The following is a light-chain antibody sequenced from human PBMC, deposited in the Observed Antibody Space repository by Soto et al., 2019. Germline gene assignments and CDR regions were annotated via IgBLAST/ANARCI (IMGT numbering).Light chain of an antibody. CDR1: QSISSW. V-gene: IGKV1-5*01. J-gene: IGKJ2*01. CDR2: DAS. CDR3: QQYNSYSST. Sequence: TQSPSSLSASVGDRVTITCRASQSISSWLAWYQQKPGKAPKLLIYDASSLESGVPSRFSGSGSGTEFTLTISSLQPDDFATYYCQQYNSYSSTFGQGTKVDIK.